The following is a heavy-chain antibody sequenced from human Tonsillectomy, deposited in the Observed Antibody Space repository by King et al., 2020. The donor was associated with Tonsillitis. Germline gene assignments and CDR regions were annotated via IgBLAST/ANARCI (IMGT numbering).Heavy chain of an antibody. CDR1: GYSFLNYD. J-gene: IGHJ4*02. Sequence: QLVQSGAEVKKPGASVKVSCKASGYSFLNYDINWVRQAPGQGLEWMAWMNPNSLRTGYARRLQGRVTLTRDTSITTAYMELRALTSEDTAIYYCTRGGGDYESGQLKRSPLDYWGRGTLVGVSS. V-gene: IGHV1-8*02. D-gene: IGHD3-22*01. CDR3: TRGGGDYESGQLKRSPLDY. CDR2: MNPNSLRT.